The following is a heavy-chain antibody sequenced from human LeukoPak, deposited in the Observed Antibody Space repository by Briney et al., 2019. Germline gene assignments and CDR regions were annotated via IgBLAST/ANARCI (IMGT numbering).Heavy chain of an antibody. CDR3: ARGLPGYEFGLRGALFDH. Sequence: PGGSLRLSCAASGFTFSSYWMHWVRQAPGKGLVWVSRINTDGSSTSYADSVKGRFTISRDNAKNTLYLQMNSLRAEDTAVYYCARGLPGYEFGLRGALFDHWGQGTLVTVSS. D-gene: IGHD3-10*01. V-gene: IGHV3-74*01. J-gene: IGHJ4*02. CDR1: GFTFSSYW. CDR2: INTDGSST.